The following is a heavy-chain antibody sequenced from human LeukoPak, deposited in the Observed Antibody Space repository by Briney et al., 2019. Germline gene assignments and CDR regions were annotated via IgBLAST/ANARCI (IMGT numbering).Heavy chain of an antibody. V-gene: IGHV4-34*01. Sequence: KASETLSLTCAVYGGSFSGYYWSWIRQPPGRGLEWIGEINHSGSTDYNPSLKSRVTISVDTSKNQFSLKLRSVTAADTAVYYCARLRSIVRIELPRRGYMDVWGKGTTVTVSS. CDR2: INHSGST. D-gene: IGHD2-21*01. J-gene: IGHJ6*03. CDR3: ARLRSIVRIELPRRGYMDV. CDR1: GGSFSGYY.